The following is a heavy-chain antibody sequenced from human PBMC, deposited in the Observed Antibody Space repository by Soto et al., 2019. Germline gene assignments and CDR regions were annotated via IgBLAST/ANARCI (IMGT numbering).Heavy chain of an antibody. CDR1: GFSLSTSGMC. Sequence: SGSTLVNPTHTLTLTCTFSGFSLSTSGMCVSWIRQPPGKALEWLALIDWDGDKYYSTSLKTRLTISKDTSKNQVVLTMTNMDPVDTATYYCARMKKDYYDSSGYFYHWGQGTLVTVSS. CDR2: IDWDGDK. CDR3: ARMKKDYYDSSGYFYH. J-gene: IGHJ1*01. V-gene: IGHV2-70*01. D-gene: IGHD3-22*01.